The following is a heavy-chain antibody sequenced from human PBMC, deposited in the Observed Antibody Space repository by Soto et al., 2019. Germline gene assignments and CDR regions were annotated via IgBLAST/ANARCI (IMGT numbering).Heavy chain of an antibody. Sequence: SETLSLTCAVYGGSFSGYYWSWIRQPPGKGLEWIGEINHSGSTNYNPPLKSRVTISVDTSKNQFSLKLSSVTAADTAVYYCARDPQEGYFQHWGQGTLVTVSS. CDR3: ARDPQEGYFQH. CDR2: INHSGST. CDR1: GGSFSGYY. J-gene: IGHJ1*01. V-gene: IGHV4-34*01.